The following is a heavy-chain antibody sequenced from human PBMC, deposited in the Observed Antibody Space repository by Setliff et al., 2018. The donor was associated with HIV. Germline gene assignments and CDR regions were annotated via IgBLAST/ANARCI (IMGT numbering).Heavy chain of an antibody. V-gene: IGHV1-8*02. Sequence: ASVKVSCKPSGYTFSNYDINWVRQAAGQGLEWMGWMNPDSRNTGYAQRFEGRVTLTWDTSISTAYLELNHLKSDDTAVYYCARARTDYYDGRRRSHYYIDVWARGATVTVSS. D-gene: IGHD3-22*01. CDR1: GYTFSNYD. CDR3: ARARTDYYDGRRRSHYYIDV. CDR2: MNPDSRNT. J-gene: IGHJ6*03.